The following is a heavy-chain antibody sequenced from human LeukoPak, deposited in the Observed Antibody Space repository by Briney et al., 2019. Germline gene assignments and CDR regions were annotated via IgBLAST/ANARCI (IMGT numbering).Heavy chain of an antibody. CDR2: SNDSGGT. J-gene: IGHJ6*03. CDR1: GGTFSGYY. CDR3: ARLSVIVGAALEYYYYYMDV. Sequence: SETLSLTCAVYGGTFSGYYWSWIRQPPGKRLEWVGESNDSGGTNYNPSLKSRVTISADKFKNQVSLKLTSVTAADTAVYYCARLSVIVGAALEYYYYYMDVWGQGTTVTVSS. V-gene: IGHV4-34*01. D-gene: IGHD1-26*01.